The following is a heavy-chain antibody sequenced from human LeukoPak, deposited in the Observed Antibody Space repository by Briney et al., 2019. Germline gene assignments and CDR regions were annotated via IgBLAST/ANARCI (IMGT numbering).Heavy chain of an antibody. Sequence: SVKVSSKPSRFTFNHYGISRVRQAAGQGLEWRGWIRAYNGDTKYTQNSQGRITMTTDTSTRTAYMELRGLTSDDTAVYYCARDFSNTSGFKVVIDYWGQGTLVTVSS. CDR3: ARDFSNTSGFKVVIDY. CDR1: RFTFNHYG. D-gene: IGHD3-22*01. J-gene: IGHJ4*02. CDR2: IRAYNGDT. V-gene: IGHV1-18*01.